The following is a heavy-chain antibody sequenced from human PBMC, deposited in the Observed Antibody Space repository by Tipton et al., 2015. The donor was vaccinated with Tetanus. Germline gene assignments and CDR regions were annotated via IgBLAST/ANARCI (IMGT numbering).Heavy chain of an antibody. CDR2: IKEDGSEK. V-gene: IGHV3-7*01. D-gene: IGHD6-13*01. J-gene: IGHJ4*02. Sequence: SLRLSCAASGFTFSSYWMAWVRQVPGKGLEWVANIKEDGSEKFYVDSVKGRFTFSGDNGKNSLYLQMNSLRVEDTAVYYCVRGPHRAAPDAYWGQGTLVIVSS. CDR3: VRGPHRAAPDAY. CDR1: GFTFSSYW.